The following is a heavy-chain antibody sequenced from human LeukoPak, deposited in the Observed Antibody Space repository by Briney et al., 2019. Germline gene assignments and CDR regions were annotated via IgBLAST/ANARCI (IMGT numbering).Heavy chain of an antibody. D-gene: IGHD3-10*01. CDR3: VGGSGSLEPYYFDY. CDR2: IYYSGST. Sequence: SETLSLTCTVSGGSISSGDYYWSWIRQPPGKGLEWIGYIYYSGSTYYNPSLKGRVTISVDTSKNQFSLKLSSVTAADTAVYYCVGGSGSLEPYYFDYWGQGTLVTVSS. CDR1: GGSISSGDYY. V-gene: IGHV4-30-4*01. J-gene: IGHJ4*02.